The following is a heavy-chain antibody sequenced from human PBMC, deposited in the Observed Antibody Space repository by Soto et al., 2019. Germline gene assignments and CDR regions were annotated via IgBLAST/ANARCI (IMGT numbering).Heavy chain of an antibody. Sequence: QVQLQESGPGLVKPSQTLSLTCTVSGGSISSGDSYWSWIRQPPGKGLEWIGYIYYNGSTLYNPSLKSRVTVSVDSSKSQFSLKLTSVTAADTAVYYCARVPLGIYNGMDVWGQGTTVTVFS. CDR1: GGSISSGDSY. CDR3: ARVPLGIYNGMDV. CDR2: IYYNGST. J-gene: IGHJ6*02. V-gene: IGHV4-30-4*01.